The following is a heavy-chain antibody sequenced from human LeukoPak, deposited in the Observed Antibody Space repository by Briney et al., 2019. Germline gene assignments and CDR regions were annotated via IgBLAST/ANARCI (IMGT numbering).Heavy chain of an antibody. Sequence: PSETLSLTCTVSGGSISSYYWSWIRQPPGKGLEWIGYIYYSGSTNYNPSLKSRVTISVDTSKNQFSLKLSSVTAADTAVYYCARARGWELLVDYWGQGTLVTVSS. D-gene: IGHD1-26*01. J-gene: IGHJ4*02. CDR2: IYYSGST. CDR1: GGSISSYY. CDR3: ARARGWELLVDY. V-gene: IGHV4-59*01.